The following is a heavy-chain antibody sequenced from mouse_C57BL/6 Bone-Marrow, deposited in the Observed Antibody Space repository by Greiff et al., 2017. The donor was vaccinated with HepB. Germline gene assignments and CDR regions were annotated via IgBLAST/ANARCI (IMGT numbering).Heavy chain of an antibody. Sequence: EVKLEESGGGLVKPGGSLKLSCAASGFTFSDYGMHWVRQAPEKGLEWVAYISSGSSTIYYADTVKGRFTISRDNAKNTLFLQMTSLRSEDTAMYYCARGYGTDGMDYWGQGTSVTVSS. CDR2: ISSGSSTI. J-gene: IGHJ4*01. CDR3: ARGYGTDGMDY. D-gene: IGHD2-10*02. CDR1: GFTFSDYG. V-gene: IGHV5-17*01.